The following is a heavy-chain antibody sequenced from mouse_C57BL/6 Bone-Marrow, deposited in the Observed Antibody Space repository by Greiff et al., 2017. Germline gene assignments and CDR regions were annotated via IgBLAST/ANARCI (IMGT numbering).Heavy chain of an antibody. D-gene: IGHD2-5*01. CDR2: ISNGGGST. CDR1: GFTFSDYY. J-gene: IGHJ1*03. V-gene: IGHV5-12*01. Sequence: EVQLVESGGGLVQPGGSLKLSCAASGFTFSDYYMYWVRQTPEKRLEWVAYISNGGGSTYYPDTVKGRFTISRDNAKNTLYLQMSRLKSEDTAMXYCARHEDYSNGSYWYFDVWGTGTTVTVSS. CDR3: ARHEDYSNGSYWYFDV.